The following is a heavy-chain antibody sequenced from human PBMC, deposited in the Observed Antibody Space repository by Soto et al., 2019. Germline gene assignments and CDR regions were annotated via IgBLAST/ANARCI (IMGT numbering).Heavy chain of an antibody. CDR2: IHHSGST. V-gene: IGHV4-31*03. Sequence: PSETLSLTCNVSGGSISSGGYYWTWIRQHPGKVLEWIVNIHHSGSTFYNPSLKSRVSISLDTSNNQFSLKLSSVTSSDTAVYFCVRGVLSWGQGTLVTVSS. J-gene: IGHJ1*01. CDR3: VRGVLS. CDR1: GGSISSGGYY. D-gene: IGHD3-10*01.